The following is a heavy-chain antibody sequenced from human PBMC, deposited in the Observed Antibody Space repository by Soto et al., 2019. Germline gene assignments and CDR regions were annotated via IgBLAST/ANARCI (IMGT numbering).Heavy chain of an antibody. Sequence: PSETLSLTCSVLGDSISDTRYYWGWIRQSPEKGLEWIGSISHDGHAYYNPSLKSRVTLFADTSRNQFSLKMKSVTVADTALYFCARQVYGDYLGGNCIDPWGQGALVTVSS. V-gene: IGHV4-39*01. CDR1: GDSISDTRYY. CDR3: ARQVYGDYLGGNCIDP. D-gene: IGHD4-17*01. CDR2: ISHDGHA. J-gene: IGHJ5*02.